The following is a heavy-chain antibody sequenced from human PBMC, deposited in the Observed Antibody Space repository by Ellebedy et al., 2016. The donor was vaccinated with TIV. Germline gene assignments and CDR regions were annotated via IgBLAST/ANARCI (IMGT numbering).Heavy chain of an antibody. J-gene: IGHJ4*02. CDR3: TRGGGGPHYKESSGYSPIDY. Sequence: AASVKVSCKASGGTXXRYAIFCVRPXPGQGLSWIRGIIPIFGTANYAQKFQGRVTITAEESTSTAYMELSSLRSADTAVYYCTRGGGGPHYKESSGYSPIDYWGQGTLVTVSS. CDR2: IIPIFGTA. V-gene: IGHV1-69*13. CDR1: GGTXXRYA. D-gene: IGHD3-22*01.